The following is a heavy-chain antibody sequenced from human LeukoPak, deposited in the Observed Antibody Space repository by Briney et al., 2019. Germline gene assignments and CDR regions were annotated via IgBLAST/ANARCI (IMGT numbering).Heavy chain of an antibody. CDR2: ISWNSGNI. J-gene: IGHJ4*02. CDR1: GFKFDDYA. Sequence: GGSLRLSCAASGFKFDDYAMHWVRQAPGKGLEWVSGISWNSGNIGYADSVKGRFTISRDNARNSLYLQMNGLRAEDTALYYCAKGKVNYYHDSSGYPTYFDYWGQGTLVTVSS. V-gene: IGHV3-9*01. D-gene: IGHD3-22*01. CDR3: AKGKVNYYHDSSGYPTYFDY.